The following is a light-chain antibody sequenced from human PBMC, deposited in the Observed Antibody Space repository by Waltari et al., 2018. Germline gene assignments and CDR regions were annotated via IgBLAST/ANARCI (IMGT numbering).Light chain of an antibody. CDR3: QQYYSTPGT. Sequence: DIVMTQSPDSLAVSLGERATINCKSSQSVLYSSNNKNYLAWYQQKPGQPPKLLIYWASTRESVVPDRFSGSGSGTDFTLTISSLKAEDVAVYYCQQYYSTPGTFGQGTKVEIK. V-gene: IGKV4-1*01. CDR2: WAS. CDR1: QSVLYSSNNKNY. J-gene: IGKJ1*01.